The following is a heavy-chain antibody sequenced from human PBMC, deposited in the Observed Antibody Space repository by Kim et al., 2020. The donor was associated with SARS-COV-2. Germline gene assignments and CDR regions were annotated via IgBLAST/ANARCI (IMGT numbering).Heavy chain of an antibody. J-gene: IGHJ3*02. V-gene: IGHV4-59*01. Sequence: LTSRVTISVDTSKNQFSQKLSSVTAADTAVYYCARETYCTNGVCDDAFDIWGQGTMVTVSS. CDR3: ARETYCTNGVCDDAFDI. D-gene: IGHD2-8*01.